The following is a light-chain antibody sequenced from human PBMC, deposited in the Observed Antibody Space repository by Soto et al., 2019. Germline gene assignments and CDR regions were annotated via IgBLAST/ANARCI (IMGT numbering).Light chain of an antibody. J-gene: IGLJ1*01. CDR3: CSYAGSSTLAV. V-gene: IGLV2-23*01. CDR1: SSDIGSYNL. CDR2: EGS. Sequence: QSVLTQPASVSGSPGQSITISCIGASSDIGSYNLVSWYQQHPGKAPKLMIYEGSKRPSGVSNRFSGSKSGNTASLTISGLQAEDEADYYCCSYAGSSTLAVFGTGTKVTVL.